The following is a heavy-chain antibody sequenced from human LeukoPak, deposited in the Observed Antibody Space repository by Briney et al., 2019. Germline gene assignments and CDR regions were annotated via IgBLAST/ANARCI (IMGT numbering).Heavy chain of an antibody. J-gene: IGHJ4*02. CDR3: ASSDWYHYFDY. D-gene: IGHD2-21*02. CDR1: GFTFSSYN. Sequence: GGSLRLSCAASGFTFSSYNMNWVRQAPGKGLEWVSSISTSSNYRYYADSVKGRFTISRDNAKKLLCLQMNSLRAEDTAVYYCASSDWYHYFDYWGQGTLVTVSS. CDR2: ISTSSNYR. V-gene: IGHV3-21*01.